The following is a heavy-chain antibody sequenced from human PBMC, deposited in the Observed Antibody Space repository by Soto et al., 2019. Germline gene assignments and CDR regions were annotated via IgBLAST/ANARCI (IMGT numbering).Heavy chain of an antibody. J-gene: IGHJ4*02. V-gene: IGHV3-15*01. CDR1: GFTFSNAW. CDR3: TTTRYCSRPPCQEDF. D-gene: IGHD2-15*01. CDR2: IKSKTDGGTT. Sequence: GGSLRLSCAASGFTFSNAWMSWVRQAPGKGLEWVGRIKSKTDGGTTDYAAPVKGRFTISRDDSKNTLYLQMNSLKTEDTAVYYCTTTRYCSRPPCQEDFWGQGTLVTVSS.